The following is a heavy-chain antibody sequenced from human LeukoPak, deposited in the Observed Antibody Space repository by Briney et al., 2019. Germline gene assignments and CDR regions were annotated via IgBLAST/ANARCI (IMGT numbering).Heavy chain of an antibody. D-gene: IGHD3-10*01. CDR3: AREPPVRGGSGSCYKN. CDR1: GGTFSSYA. Sequence: SVKVSCKASGGTFSSYAISWVRQAPGQGLEWMGGIIPIFGTANYAQKFQGRVTITADESTSTAYMELSSLRSEDTAVYYCAREPPVRGGSGSCYKNWGQGTLVAVSS. CDR2: IIPIFGTA. V-gene: IGHV1-69*13. J-gene: IGHJ4*02.